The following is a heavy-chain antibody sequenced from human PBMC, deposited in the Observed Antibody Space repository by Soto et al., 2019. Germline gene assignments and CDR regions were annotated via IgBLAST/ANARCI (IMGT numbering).Heavy chain of an antibody. D-gene: IGHD6-19*01. CDR2: ISDGGGT. CDR1: GFTFSNYA. J-gene: IGHJ5*02. V-gene: IGHV3-23*01. CDR3: AKVVNYRSIPNFFAP. Sequence: VQLLESGGGLVQPGGSLRLSCAASGFTFSNYAMSWLRQAPGKGLEWVSTISDGGGTYYADSVKGRFTISRDNSKNTLFLQLNSPRAGATAIYYCAKVVNYRSIPNFFAPWCQGTLVTVSS.